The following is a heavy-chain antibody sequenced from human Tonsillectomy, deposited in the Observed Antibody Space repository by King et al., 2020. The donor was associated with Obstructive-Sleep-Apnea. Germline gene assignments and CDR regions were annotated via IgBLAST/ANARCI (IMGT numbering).Heavy chain of an antibody. CDR1: GYSISSGYY. D-gene: IGHD3-22*01. Sequence: QLQESGPGQVKPSETLSLTCTVSGYSISSGYYWGWIRQPPGKGLEWIGSIYHSGSTYYNPSLNSRVTISVDTSKNQFSLKLSSVTAADTAVYYCARDYYYDSSGYYVDYWGQGTLVTVSS. J-gene: IGHJ4*02. V-gene: IGHV4-38-2*02. CDR3: ARDYYYDSSGYYVDY. CDR2: IYHSGST.